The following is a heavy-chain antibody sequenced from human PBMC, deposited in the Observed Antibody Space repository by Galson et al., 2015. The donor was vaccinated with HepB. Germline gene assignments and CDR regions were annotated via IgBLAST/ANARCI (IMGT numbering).Heavy chain of an antibody. J-gene: IGHJ4*02. CDR2: IYSGGST. CDR3: ARGGITFGEGFDY. V-gene: IGHV3-53*01. Sequence: SLRLSCAASGFTVSSNYMSWVRQAPGKGLEWVSVIYSGGSTYYADSVKGRFTISRDNSKNTLYLQMNSLRTEDTAVYYCARGGITFGEGFDYWGQGTLVTVSS. CDR1: GFTVSSNY. D-gene: IGHD3-16*01.